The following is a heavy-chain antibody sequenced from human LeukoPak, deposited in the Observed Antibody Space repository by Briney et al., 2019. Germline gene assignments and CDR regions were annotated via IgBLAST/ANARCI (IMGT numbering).Heavy chain of an antibody. CDR2: ISYDGTNK. Sequence: GGSLRLSCAASGFTFSSYGMHWVRQAPGKGLEWVAIISYDGTNKYYADSVKGRFTISRDNPKNMLYLQMNSLRAEDTAVYYCAKDTAGATGYWGQGTLVTVSS. D-gene: IGHD1-26*01. J-gene: IGHJ4*02. CDR1: GFTFSSYG. V-gene: IGHV3-30*18. CDR3: AKDTAGATGY.